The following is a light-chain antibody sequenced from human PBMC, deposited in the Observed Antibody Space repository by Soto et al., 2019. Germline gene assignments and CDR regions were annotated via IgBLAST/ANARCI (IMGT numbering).Light chain of an antibody. CDR1: QSLLFSGGKTY. CDR3: MQSIQFPRT. Sequence: DIVMTQTPFSLSVTPGQPASISCKSSQSLLFSGGKTYLYWYLQKPGQPPQLLIYEVSNRLSGVXDXXSGSGSATDFTLNISRVEAEDVGVYYCMQSIQFPRTFGQGTKLDIK. CDR2: EVS. J-gene: IGKJ2*01. V-gene: IGKV2D-29*01.